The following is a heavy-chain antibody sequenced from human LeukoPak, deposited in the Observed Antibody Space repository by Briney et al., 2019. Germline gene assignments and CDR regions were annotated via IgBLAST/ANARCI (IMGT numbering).Heavy chain of an antibody. D-gene: IGHD3-9*01. J-gene: IGHJ5*02. CDR1: GGSIRSSDYY. V-gene: IGHV4-39*01. CDR3: ARASGVLPSFEWENWFDT. CDR2: IHYSGST. Sequence: SETLSLTCTVSGGSIRSSDYYWAWIRQPPGRGLERIGTIHYSGSTFYKPPLKSRLTVSADTSRNQFYMKLSSVTAADTAVYYCARASGVLPSFEWENWFDTWGQGSLVTVSS.